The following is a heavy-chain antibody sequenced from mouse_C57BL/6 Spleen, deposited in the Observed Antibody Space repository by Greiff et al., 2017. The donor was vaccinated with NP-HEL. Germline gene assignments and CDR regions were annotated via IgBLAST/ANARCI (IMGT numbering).Heavy chain of an antibody. V-gene: IGHV1-52*01. J-gene: IGHJ1*03. Sequence: QVQLQQPGAELVRPGSSVKLSCKASGYTFTSYWLHWVKQRPIQGLEWIGNIDPSDSETHYNQKFKDKATLTVDKSSSTAYMQLSSLTSEDSAVYYCARRGGTDFDVWGTGTTVTVSS. D-gene: IGHD4-1*01. CDR1: GYTFTSYW. CDR2: IDPSDSET. CDR3: ARRGGTDFDV.